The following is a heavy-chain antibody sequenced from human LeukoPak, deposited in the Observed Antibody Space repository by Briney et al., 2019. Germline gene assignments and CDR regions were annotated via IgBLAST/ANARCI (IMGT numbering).Heavy chain of an antibody. CDR2: ISYDGSNK. D-gene: IGHD6-13*01. Sequence: GRSLRLSCAASGFTFSSYGMHWVRQAPGKGLEWVAVISYDGSNKYYGDSVKGRFTISRDNSKNTLYLQMNSLRAEDTAVYYCAKVVQYSSSWYGSYYYGMDVWGKGTTVTVSS. CDR3: AKVVQYSSSWYGSYYYGMDV. CDR1: GFTFSSYG. V-gene: IGHV3-30*18. J-gene: IGHJ6*04.